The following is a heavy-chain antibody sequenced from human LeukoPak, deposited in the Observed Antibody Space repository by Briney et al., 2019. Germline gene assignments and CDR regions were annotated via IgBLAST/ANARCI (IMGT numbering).Heavy chain of an antibody. D-gene: IGHD3-16*01. J-gene: IGHJ3*02. V-gene: IGHV1-2*02. CDR2: IIPNSGGT. CDR3: ARDRVEFGPDAFDI. CDR1: GSTFTGYY. Sequence: ASVKVSCKASGSTFTGYYIHWVRHAPGQGLEWMGWIIPNSGGTNYAQKFQGRVTMTRDTSISTAYMELSRLRSDDTAVYYCARDRVEFGPDAFDIWGQGTMVTVSS.